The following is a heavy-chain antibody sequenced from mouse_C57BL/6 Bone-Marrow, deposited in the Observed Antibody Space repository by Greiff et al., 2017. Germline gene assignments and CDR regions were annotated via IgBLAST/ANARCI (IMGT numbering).Heavy chain of an antibody. V-gene: IGHV3-6*01. CDR2: ISYGGSN. CDR1: GYSITSGYY. D-gene: IGHD1-1*01. CDR3: AADESYYYGHGWFDV. J-gene: IGHJ1*03. Sequence: EVQLPESGPGLVKPSQSLSLTCPVTGYSITSGYYWNWLRQFPGNKLEWMSYISYGGSNNYNPSLKNRISITRDTSKNPFFLKLNSVTTEDTATXDGAADESYYYGHGWFDVWGTGTMVTVAA.